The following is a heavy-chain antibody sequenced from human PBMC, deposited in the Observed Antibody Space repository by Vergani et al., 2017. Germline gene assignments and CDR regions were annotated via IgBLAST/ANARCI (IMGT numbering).Heavy chain of an antibody. CDR1: GFIFSHYW. CDR3: AKDQGYCSSTRCSHYYYYGMDV. CDR2: INQDGSEK. V-gene: IGHV3-7*01. J-gene: IGHJ6*02. D-gene: IGHD2-2*01. Sequence: EVQLVESGGGLVQPGGSLRLSCAASGFIFSHYWMSWVRQAPGKGLEWVANINQDGSEKYYVDSVKGRFTISRDNAKNSLYLKMNSLRAEDTALYYCAKDQGYCSSTRCSHYYYYGMDVWGQGTTVTVSS.